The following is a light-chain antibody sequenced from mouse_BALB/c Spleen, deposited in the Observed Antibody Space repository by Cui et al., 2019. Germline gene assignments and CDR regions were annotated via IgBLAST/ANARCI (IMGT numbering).Light chain of an antibody. CDR1: SSVSY. CDR3: QQCSSYPLT. J-gene: IGKJ5*01. CDR2: DTS. V-gene: IGKV4-55*01. Sequence: IVLTQSKAIMCASPGEKVTMTCSASSSVSYMYWYQQKPGSSPRLLIYDTSNLASGVPVRFSGSGSGTSYSLTISRMEAEDAATYYCQQCSSYPLTFGAGTKLELK.